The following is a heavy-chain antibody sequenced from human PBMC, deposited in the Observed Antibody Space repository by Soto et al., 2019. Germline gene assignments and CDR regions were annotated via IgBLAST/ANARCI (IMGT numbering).Heavy chain of an antibody. Sequence: PGGSLRLSCAASGFTFRSYTMNWVRQPPGKGLEWVSSISFTSTYIYYADSLKGRFTIPRDNAKNSLYLQMNSLRAEDTAVYYCATDVGGTGYGMDVWGQGTTVTVSS. J-gene: IGHJ6*02. CDR1: GFTFRSYT. D-gene: IGHD3-9*01. CDR3: ATDVGGTGYGMDV. V-gene: IGHV3-21*01. CDR2: ISFTSTYI.